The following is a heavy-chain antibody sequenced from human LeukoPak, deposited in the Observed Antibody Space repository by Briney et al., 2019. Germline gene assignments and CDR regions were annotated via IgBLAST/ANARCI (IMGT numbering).Heavy chain of an antibody. CDR1: GGSISSSGYY. D-gene: IGHD1-26*01. Sequence: PSETLSLTCTVSGGSISSSGYYWGWIRQPPGKGLEWIASIYYSGSTYYNPSLKSRVTLSVDTSKNQPSLKLSSLTAADTAVYYCARHEYSGSYYGLSWFDPWGQGTLVTVSS. V-gene: IGHV4-39*01. J-gene: IGHJ5*02. CDR3: ARHEYSGSYYGLSWFDP. CDR2: IYYSGST.